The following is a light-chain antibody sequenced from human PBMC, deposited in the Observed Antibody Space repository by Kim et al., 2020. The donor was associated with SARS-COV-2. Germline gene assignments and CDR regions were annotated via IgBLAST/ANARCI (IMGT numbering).Light chain of an antibody. CDR1: SLRSYY. Sequence: SSELTQDPAVSVALGQTVRITCQGDSLRSYYATWYQQKPGQAPILVIYGKNNRPSGIPDRFSGSSSGTTASLTITGTPAGAEADYYCNSRDSNDNVVFGG. J-gene: IGLJ2*01. CDR3: NSRDSNDNVV. V-gene: IGLV3-19*01. CDR2: GKN.